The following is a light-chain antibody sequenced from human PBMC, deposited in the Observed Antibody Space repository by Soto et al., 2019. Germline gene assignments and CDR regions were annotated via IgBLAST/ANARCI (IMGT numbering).Light chain of an antibody. CDR2: GAS. CDR1: QSVSSSY. J-gene: IGKJ4*01. V-gene: IGKV3-20*01. Sequence: EIVLTQSPGTLSLSPGERATLSCRASQSVSSSYLAWYQQKPGQAPRLLIYGASSRATGIPDRFSGSGSGTDFTLTISSLQPEDFATYYCQQFNNYPRFGGGTKVEIK. CDR3: QQFNNYPR.